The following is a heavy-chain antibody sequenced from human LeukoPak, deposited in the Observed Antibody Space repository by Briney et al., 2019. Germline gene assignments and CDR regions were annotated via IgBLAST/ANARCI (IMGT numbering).Heavy chain of an antibody. CDR3: ARAFFGSRMVRGEDDWYFDL. CDR1: GFSFSDSY. J-gene: IGHJ2*01. CDR2: ISPSSHDI. Sequence: PGGSLRLSCVVSGFSFSDSYMTWLRQTPGKGLESLAYISPSSHDIYYADSVKGRFTISRDNSKNTLYLQMNSLRAEDTAVYYCARAFFGSRMVRGEDDWYFDLWGRGTLVAVSS. V-gene: IGHV3-11*05. D-gene: IGHD3-10*01.